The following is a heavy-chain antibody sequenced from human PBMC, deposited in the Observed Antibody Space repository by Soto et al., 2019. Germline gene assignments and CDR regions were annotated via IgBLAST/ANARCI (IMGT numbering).Heavy chain of an antibody. V-gene: IGHV3-23*01. J-gene: IGHJ6*02. CDR1: GFTFSSYA. CDR2: ISGSGGST. CDR3: SKSYCSSTSCYYYYYGMDV. Sequence: GGSLRLSCAASGFTFSSYAMSWVRQAPGKGLEWVSAISGSGGSTYYADSVKGRFTISRDNSKNTLYLQMNSLRAEDTAVYYCSKSYCSSTSCYYYYYGMDVWGQGTTVTVSS. D-gene: IGHD2-2*01.